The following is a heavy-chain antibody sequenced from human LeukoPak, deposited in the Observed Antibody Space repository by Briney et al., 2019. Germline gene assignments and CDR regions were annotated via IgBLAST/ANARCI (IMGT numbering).Heavy chain of an antibody. CDR1: GYTFTTYY. D-gene: IGHD2-15*01. J-gene: IGHJ4*02. CDR2: INPSSAGT. CDR3: ARARMGSGASADY. V-gene: IGHV1-46*01. Sequence: GASVEVSCKASGYTFTTYYMHWLRQAPGQGLEWMGIINPSSAGTNYAQKFQGRVTMTRDTSTSTVYMELSSLRSEDTAVYYCARARMGSGASADYWGQGSLVTVSS.